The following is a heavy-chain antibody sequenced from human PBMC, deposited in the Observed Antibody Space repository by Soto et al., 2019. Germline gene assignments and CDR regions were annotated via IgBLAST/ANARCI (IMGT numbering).Heavy chain of an antibody. J-gene: IGHJ4*02. CDR1: GFTFSSYA. D-gene: IGHD3-3*01. V-gene: IGHV3-23*01. Sequence: EVQLLESGGGLAQPGGSLTLSCAASGFTFSSYAMHWVRQAPGRGLEWVSTISGSGTNIYYADSVKGRFTISRDNSQNTRLLQMSSLRVAVADNECCAKDAFGGACDYWGQGTQVTVSS. CDR2: ISGSGTNI. CDR3: AKDAFGGACDY.